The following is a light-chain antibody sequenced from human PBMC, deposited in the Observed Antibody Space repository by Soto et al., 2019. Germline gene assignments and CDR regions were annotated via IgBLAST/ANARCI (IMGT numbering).Light chain of an antibody. V-gene: IGKV3-15*01. CDR3: QHYNSYSEA. CDR1: QFVSSR. Sequence: EIVVTQSPATLSASPGERVTLSCRASQFVSSRLAWYQQRPGQVPRLLIYDTSTRAPGISARFSGSGSGTEFTLTISSLQPDDFATYYCQHYNSYSEAFGQGTKVDIK. CDR2: DTS. J-gene: IGKJ1*01.